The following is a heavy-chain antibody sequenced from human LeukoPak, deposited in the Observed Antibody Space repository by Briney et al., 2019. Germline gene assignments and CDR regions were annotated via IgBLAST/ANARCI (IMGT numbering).Heavy chain of an antibody. D-gene: IGHD3-16*01. J-gene: IGHJ3*02. V-gene: IGHV3-30*03. Sequence: GGSLRLSCAASGFTVSSYGMHWVRQAPGKGLEWVAVISYDGSNEYYADSVKGRFTISRDNSKNTLYLQMNSLRAEDTAVYYCARLGDGRRGAFDIWGQGTMVTVSS. CDR1: GFTVSSYG. CDR2: ISYDGSNE. CDR3: ARLGDGRRGAFDI.